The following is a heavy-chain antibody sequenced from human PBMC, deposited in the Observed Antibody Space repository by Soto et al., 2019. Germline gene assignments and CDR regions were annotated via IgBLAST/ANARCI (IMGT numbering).Heavy chain of an antibody. CDR1: GGSFSGYF. CDR2: IIHSGST. D-gene: IGHD3-10*01. V-gene: IGHV4-34*12. CDR3: ARARDAYGFFPSSY. J-gene: IGHJ4*02. Sequence: TSETLSLTCAVYGGSFSGYFWTWIRQPPGKGLEWIGEIIHSGSTNYNPSLKSRVTISVDTSKKQFSLQLSSVTAADTAVYYCARARDAYGFFPSSYWGQGTLVTVSS.